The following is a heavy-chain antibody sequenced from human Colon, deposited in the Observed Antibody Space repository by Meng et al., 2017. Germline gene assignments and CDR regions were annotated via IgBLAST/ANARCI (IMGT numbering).Heavy chain of an antibody. CDR3: ATFQYSMEDD. J-gene: IGHJ4*02. V-gene: IGHV3-74*01. Sequence: GGSLRLSCVGSGFTFSSYWMHWVRQAPGKGLEGVSLIDPDGGATAYADSVKGRFAISRDNSKNTVFLQISSLRAEDMAVYFCATFQYSMEDDWGQGTLVTVSS. CDR2: IDPDGGAT. D-gene: IGHD6-13*01. CDR1: GFTFSSYW.